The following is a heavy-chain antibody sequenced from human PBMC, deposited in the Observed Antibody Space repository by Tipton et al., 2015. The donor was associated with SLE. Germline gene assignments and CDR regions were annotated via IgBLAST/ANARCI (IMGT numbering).Heavy chain of an antibody. V-gene: IGHV3-21*03. CDR3: ARDKGWNYDYFDY. D-gene: IGHD1-7*01. J-gene: IGHJ4*02. CDR1: GFTFSSYS. Sequence: SLRLSCAASGFTFSSYSMNWVRQAPGKGLEWVSSISSSSSYIYYADSVKGRFTISRDNAKNSLYLQMNSLRAEDTAVHYCARDKGWNYDYFDYWGQGTLVTVSS. CDR2: ISSSSSYI.